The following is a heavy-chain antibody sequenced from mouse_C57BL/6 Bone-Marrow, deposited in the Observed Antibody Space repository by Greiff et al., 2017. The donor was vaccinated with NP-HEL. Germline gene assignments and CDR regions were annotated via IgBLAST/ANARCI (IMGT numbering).Heavy chain of an antibody. Sequence: EVKLVASGGGLVKPGGSLTLSCAASGFTFSDYGMHWVRQAPEKGLVWVAYISSGSSTIYYADTVKGRFTISRDNAKNTLFLQMTSLRSEDTAMYYCARPMDWYFDVWGTGTTVTVSS. CDR2: ISSGSSTI. CDR3: ARPMDWYFDV. D-gene: IGHD1-1*02. CDR1: GFTFSDYG. J-gene: IGHJ1*03. V-gene: IGHV5-17*01.